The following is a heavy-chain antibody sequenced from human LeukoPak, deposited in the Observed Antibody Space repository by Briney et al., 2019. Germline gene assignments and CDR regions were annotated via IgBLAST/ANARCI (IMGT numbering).Heavy chain of an antibody. CDR1: GFTFSSYS. CDR3: ARSDCSSTSCYVEQYAFDI. CDR2: ISSSSSYI. D-gene: IGHD2-2*01. Sequence: GGSLRLSCAASGFTFSSYSMNWVRQAPGKGLEWVSSISSSSSYIYYADSVKGRFTISRDNAKNSLYLQMYSLRAEDTAVYYCARSDCSSTSCYVEQYAFDIWGQGTMVTVSS. V-gene: IGHV3-21*01. J-gene: IGHJ3*02.